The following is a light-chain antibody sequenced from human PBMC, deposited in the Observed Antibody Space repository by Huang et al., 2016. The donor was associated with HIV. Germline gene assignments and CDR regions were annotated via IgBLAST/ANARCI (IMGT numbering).Light chain of an antibody. V-gene: IGKV3-15*01. Sequence: EVVMTQSPATLSVSPGERVTLSCRASQSVSSNLAWYQQKPGQPPRLLIYGTSTRATGIPARFSGSGSGTEFTLTISSLQSEDFAVYYCHQYNNWYPYTFGQGTKLEIK. CDR1: QSVSSN. J-gene: IGKJ2*01. CDR3: HQYNNWYPYT. CDR2: GTS.